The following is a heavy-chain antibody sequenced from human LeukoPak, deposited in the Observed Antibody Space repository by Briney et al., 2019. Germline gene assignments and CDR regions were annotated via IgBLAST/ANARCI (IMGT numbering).Heavy chain of an antibody. CDR3: AKGGGGRLIYYYYMDV. Sequence: GGSLRLSCAASGFTFSSYEMNWVRQAPGKGLEWVSYISSSGTIIYYADSVKGRFTISRDNAKNSLYLQMNRLRAEDIALYYCAKGGGGRLIYYYYMDVWGKGTTVTVSS. D-gene: IGHD3-16*01. J-gene: IGHJ6*03. V-gene: IGHV3-48*03. CDR2: ISSSGTII. CDR1: GFTFSSYE.